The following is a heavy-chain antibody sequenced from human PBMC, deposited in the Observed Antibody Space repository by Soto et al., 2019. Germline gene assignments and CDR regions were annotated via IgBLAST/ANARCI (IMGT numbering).Heavy chain of an antibody. CDR2: FDPEDGET. Sequence: GASVKVSCKVSGYTLTELSMHWVRQAPGKGLEWMGGFDPEDGETIYAQKFQGRVTMTEDTSTDTAYMELSSLRSEDTAVYYCATDLSSGRWKGGITDYWGQGTLVTAPQ. D-gene: IGHD6-19*01. J-gene: IGHJ4*02. V-gene: IGHV1-24*01. CDR3: ATDLSSGRWKGGITDY. CDR1: GYTLTELS.